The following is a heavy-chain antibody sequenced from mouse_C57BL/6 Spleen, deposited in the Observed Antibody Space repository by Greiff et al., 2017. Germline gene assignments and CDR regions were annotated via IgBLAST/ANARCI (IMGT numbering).Heavy chain of an antibody. J-gene: IGHJ4*01. D-gene: IGHD1-1*01. CDR1: GYTFTSYW. CDR2: IDPSDSYT. CDR3: ARWFYYGSSTYAMDY. V-gene: IGHV1-69*01. Sequence: VQLQQPGAELVMPGASVKLSCKASGYTFTSYWMHWVKQRPGQGLEWIGEIDPSDSYTNSNQKFKGKSTLTVDKSSSTAYMQLSSLTSEDSSVYYGARWFYYGSSTYAMDYWGQGTSVTVSS.